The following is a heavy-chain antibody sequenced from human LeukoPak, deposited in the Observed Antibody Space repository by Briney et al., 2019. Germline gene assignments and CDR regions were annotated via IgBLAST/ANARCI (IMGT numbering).Heavy chain of an antibody. J-gene: IGHJ4*02. V-gene: IGHV3-66*01. CDR1: GFTVSSNY. Sequence: GGSLRLSCAASGFTVSSNYMSWVRQAPGKGLEWVSVIYSGGSTYYADSVKGRFTISRDNSKNTLYLQMNSLRAEDTAVYYCAKDGRYQRSFDYWGQGTLVTVSS. CDR3: AKDGRYQRSFDY. D-gene: IGHD2-2*01. CDR2: IYSGGST.